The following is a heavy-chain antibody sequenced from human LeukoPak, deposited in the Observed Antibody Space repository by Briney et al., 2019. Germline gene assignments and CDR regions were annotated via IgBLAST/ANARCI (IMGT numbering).Heavy chain of an antibody. D-gene: IGHD3-3*01. V-gene: IGHV4-59*08. J-gene: IGHJ5*02. CDR2: TYTDGST. Sequence: SETLSLTCTVSGGSLSSHYWSWIRQPPGKGLEYIGYTYTDGSTSYNPSLKSRVTILVDTSKNQFSLRLSSVTAADTAVYYCARHRDTVFPFDPWGQGTLVTVSS. CDR1: GGSLSSHY. CDR3: ARHRDTVFPFDP.